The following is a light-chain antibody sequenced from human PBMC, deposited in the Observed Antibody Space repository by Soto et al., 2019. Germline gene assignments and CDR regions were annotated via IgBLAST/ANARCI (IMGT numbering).Light chain of an antibody. CDR1: QSISTW. V-gene: IGKV1-5*03. J-gene: IGKJ1*01. Sequence: IQMTQSPSTLSASVGDRVTITWRASQSISTWLAWYQQKPGKAPKVLIYKASRLESGVPSRFSGSGAGTEFTLTISSLQPDDFATYYCQQYNSYWTFGQGTKVEIK. CDR2: KAS. CDR3: QQYNSYWT.